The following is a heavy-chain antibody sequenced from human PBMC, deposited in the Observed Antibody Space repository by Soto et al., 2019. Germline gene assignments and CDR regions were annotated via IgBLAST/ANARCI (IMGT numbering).Heavy chain of an antibody. CDR3: ASTPPGPYYMAV. CDR1: GGTFNTFT. J-gene: IGHJ6*03. V-gene: IGHV1-69*08. CDR2: IIPVSGTP. Sequence: QVHLVQSGAELRKPGSSIKVSCQASGGTFNTFTLFWVGQAPGHGLEWMGRIIPVSGTPNYSQRFQDRLTINADRSTRTVYMELSSLSTEDTAVYYCASTPPGPYYMAVWGTGTTVTVSS.